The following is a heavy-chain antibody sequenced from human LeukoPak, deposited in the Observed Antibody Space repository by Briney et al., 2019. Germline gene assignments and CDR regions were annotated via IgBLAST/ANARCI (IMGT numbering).Heavy chain of an antibody. D-gene: IGHD6-19*01. Sequence: GGSLRLSCEASGFTFSDHWMNWVRPAPGKGLEWVSYISSSSSTIYYADSVKGRFTISRDNAKNSLYLQMNSLRAEDTAVYYCGADTIAVAGTWGQGTLVTVSS. V-gene: IGHV3-48*01. CDR1: GFTFSDHW. CDR3: GADTIAVAGT. J-gene: IGHJ5*02. CDR2: ISSSSSTI.